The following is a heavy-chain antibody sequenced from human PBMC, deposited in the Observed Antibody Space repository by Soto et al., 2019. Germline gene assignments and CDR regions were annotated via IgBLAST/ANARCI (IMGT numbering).Heavy chain of an antibody. D-gene: IGHD6-13*01. Sequence: SETLSLTCTVSGGSISSSSYYWGWIRQPPGKGLEWIGSIYYSGSTYYNPSLKSRVTISVDTSKNQFSLKLSSVTAADTAVYYCARLGLRQQLHTWRFDYWGQGTLVTVS. CDR3: ARLGLRQQLHTWRFDY. V-gene: IGHV4-39*01. CDR2: IYYSGST. CDR1: GGSISSSSYY. J-gene: IGHJ4*02.